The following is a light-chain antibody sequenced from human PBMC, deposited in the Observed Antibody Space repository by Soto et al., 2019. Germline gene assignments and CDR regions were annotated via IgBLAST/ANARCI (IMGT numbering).Light chain of an antibody. J-gene: IGLJ2*01. CDR1: SGHSSYA. CDR3: QTWGAGFSVV. CDR2: VNTDGSH. Sequence: QLVLTQSPSAAASLGASVKLTCTLSSGHSSYAIAWHQQQPEKGPRYLMKVNTDGSHNKGDGIPDRFSGSSSGAERYLTISRLQSEDEADYYCQTWGAGFSVVFGGGTQDTVL. V-gene: IGLV4-69*01.